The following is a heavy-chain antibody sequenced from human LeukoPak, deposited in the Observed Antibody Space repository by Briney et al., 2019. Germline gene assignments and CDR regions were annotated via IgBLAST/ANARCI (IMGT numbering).Heavy chain of an antibody. J-gene: IGHJ4*02. CDR2: INPSGGST. D-gene: IGHD3-22*01. Sequence: GASVKVSCKASGYTFTSYYMHWVRQAHGQGLEWMGIINPSGGSTSYAQKFQGRVTMTRDTSTSTVYMELSSLRSEDTAVYYCARAGYYDSSGYYYGAHDYWGQGTLVTVSS. CDR3: ARAGYYDSSGYYYGAHDY. CDR1: GYTFTSYY. V-gene: IGHV1-46*01.